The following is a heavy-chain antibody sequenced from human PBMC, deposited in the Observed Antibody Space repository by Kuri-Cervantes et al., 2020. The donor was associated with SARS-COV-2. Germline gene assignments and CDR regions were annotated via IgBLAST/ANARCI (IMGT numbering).Heavy chain of an antibody. J-gene: IGHJ4*02. CDR3: YCAPKEGFDS. V-gene: IGHV1-8*02. D-gene: IGHD2-21*01. CDR2: VKTNSGNT. CDR1: GYTFTGYY. Sequence: AAVKVSCKASGYTFTGYYIHWVRQATGQGLEWMGMVKTNSGNTLYAQFFQGRVTMTRDTSTSTVYMELSSLTSEDTAIYYCYCAPKEGFDSWGQGTLVTVSS.